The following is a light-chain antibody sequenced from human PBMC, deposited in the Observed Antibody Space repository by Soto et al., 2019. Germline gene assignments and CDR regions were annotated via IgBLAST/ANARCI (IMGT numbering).Light chain of an antibody. J-gene: IGLJ1*01. CDR3: QSYDSSVTLRV. Sequence: QSVLTQPPSVSGAPGQRVTISCTGSSSNIGAGYDVHWYQQLPGTAPKLLIYGNSNLPSGVPDRFSGSNSGTSASLAITGLQADDEADYYCQSYDSSVTLRVFGTGTKLTVL. CDR1: SSNIGAGYD. V-gene: IGLV1-40*01. CDR2: GNS.